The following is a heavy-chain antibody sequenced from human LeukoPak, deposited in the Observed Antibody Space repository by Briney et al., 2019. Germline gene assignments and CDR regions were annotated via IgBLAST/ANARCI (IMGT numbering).Heavy chain of an antibody. CDR3: ARVSGGKGYFDY. CDR2: IIPIFGTA. Sequence: ASVKVSCKASGGTFSSYAISWVRQAPGQGLEWMGGIIPIFGTANYAQKFQGRVTITTDESTSTAYMELSSLRSEDTAVYYCARVSGGKGYFDYWGQETLVTVSS. V-gene: IGHV1-69*05. J-gene: IGHJ4*02. CDR1: GGTFSSYA. D-gene: IGHD2-15*01.